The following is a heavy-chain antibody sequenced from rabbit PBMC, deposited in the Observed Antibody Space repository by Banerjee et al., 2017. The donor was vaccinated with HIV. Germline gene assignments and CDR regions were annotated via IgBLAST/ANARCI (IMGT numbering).Heavy chain of an antibody. CDR1: GFSFSSTYW. CDR3: ARDLAGVIGWNFNL. Sequence: QEQLEESGGDLVKPEGSLTLTCTASGFSFSSTYWICWVRQAPGKGPEWIACIDAGSTGNTYYVSWAKGRFTISRTSSTTVTLQMTSLTAADTATYLCARDLAGVIGWNFNLWGPGTLVTVS. CDR2: IDAGSTGNT. D-gene: IGHD4-1*01. J-gene: IGHJ4*01. V-gene: IGHV1S45*01.